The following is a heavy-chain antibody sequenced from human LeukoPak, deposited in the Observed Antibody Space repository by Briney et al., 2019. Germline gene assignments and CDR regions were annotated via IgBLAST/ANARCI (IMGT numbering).Heavy chain of an antibody. CDR2: IYTSGST. CDR1: GGSISSGSYY. CDR3: ARYPWLVRGVMLDAFDI. D-gene: IGHD3-10*01. J-gene: IGHJ3*02. Sequence: PSETLSLTCTVSGGSISSGSYYWSWIRQPAGKGLEWIGRIYTSGSTNYNPSLKSRVTISGDTSKNQFSLKLSSVTAADTAVYYCARYPWLVRGVMLDAFDIWGQGTMVTVSS. V-gene: IGHV4-61*02.